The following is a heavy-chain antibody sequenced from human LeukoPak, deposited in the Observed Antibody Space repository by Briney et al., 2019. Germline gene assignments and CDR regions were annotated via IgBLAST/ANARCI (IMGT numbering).Heavy chain of an antibody. CDR2: IYSGGST. CDR1: GFTVSSNY. J-gene: IGHJ4*02. CDR3: ARSSIVGELDY. V-gene: IGHV3-53*01. D-gene: IGHD1-26*01. Sequence: GGSLSLSCAASGFTVSSNYMSWVRQAPGKGLEWVSVIYSGGSTYYADSVKGRFTISRDNSKNTLYLQMNSLRAEDTAVYYCARSSIVGELDYWGQGTLVTVSS.